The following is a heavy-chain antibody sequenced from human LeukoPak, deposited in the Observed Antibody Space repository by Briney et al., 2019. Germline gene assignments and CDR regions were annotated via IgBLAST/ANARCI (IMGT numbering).Heavy chain of an antibody. CDR2: IYYSGST. J-gene: IGHJ4*02. D-gene: IGHD3-16*01. Sequence: PSQTLSLTCTVSGGSISSGDYYWSWIRQPPGKGLEWIGYIYYSGSTYYNPSLKSRVTISVDTSKNQFSLKLSSVTAADTAVYYCAIGVMGDRNDYFDYWGQGTLVTVSS. V-gene: IGHV4-30-4*08. CDR1: GGSISSGDYY. CDR3: AIGVMGDRNDYFDY.